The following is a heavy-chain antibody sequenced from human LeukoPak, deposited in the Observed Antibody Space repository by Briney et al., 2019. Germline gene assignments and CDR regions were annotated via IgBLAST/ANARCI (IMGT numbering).Heavy chain of an antibody. Sequence: GGSLRLSCAASGFTFSSYGIHWVRQAPGKGLEWVAVISYDGSNKYYADSVKGRFTISRDNSKNTLYLQMNSLRAEDTAVYYCAKDLGRVTAHYYFDYWGQGTLVTVSS. D-gene: IGHD2-21*02. CDR2: ISYDGSNK. J-gene: IGHJ4*02. CDR1: GFTFSSYG. CDR3: AKDLGRVTAHYYFDY. V-gene: IGHV3-30*18.